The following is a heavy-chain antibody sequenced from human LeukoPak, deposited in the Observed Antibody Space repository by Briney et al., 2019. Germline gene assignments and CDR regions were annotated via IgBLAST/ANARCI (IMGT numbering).Heavy chain of an antibody. CDR1: GYSLSEVS. D-gene: IGHD6-19*01. CDR3: VTDIRSGWRNY. J-gene: IGHJ4*02. CDR2: IDPEDGEA. Sequence: WASVKVSCKVSGYSLSEVSTHWVRQAPGKGLEWMGGIDPEDGEAIFAQTIQGRVTMTEDTSIDTAYMELRSLRPEDTAVYYCVTDIRSGWRNYWGQGTLITVSS. V-gene: IGHV1-24*01.